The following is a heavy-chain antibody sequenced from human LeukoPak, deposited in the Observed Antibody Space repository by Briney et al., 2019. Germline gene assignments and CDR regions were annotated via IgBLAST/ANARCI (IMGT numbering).Heavy chain of an antibody. V-gene: IGHV3-30-3*01. CDR3: ARVNSFYGMDV. J-gene: IGHJ6*02. CDR1: GFTFSSYA. Sequence: PGGSLRLSCAASGFTFSSYAMHWVRQAPGKGLEWVAVISYDGSNKYYADPVKGRFTISRDNSKNTLYLQMNSLRAEDTAVYYCARVNSFYGMDVWGQGTTVTVSS. CDR2: ISYDGSNK. D-gene: IGHD5-18*01.